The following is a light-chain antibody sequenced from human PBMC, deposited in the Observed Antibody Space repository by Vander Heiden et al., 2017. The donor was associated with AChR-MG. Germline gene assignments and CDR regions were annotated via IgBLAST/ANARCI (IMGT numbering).Light chain of an antibody. CDR1: SANIGSND. Sequence: QSVLTQPPSSSVTPWHTVTISCSGSSANIGSNDVYWYQQLPGSTPKVLIYSNNERPSVVPDRFSGSKSGTSAALAISGLRSEDEADYYCAAWDDSLSSWVFGGGTKLTVL. J-gene: IGLJ3*02. V-gene: IGLV1-47*02. CDR3: AAWDDSLSSWV. CDR2: SNN.